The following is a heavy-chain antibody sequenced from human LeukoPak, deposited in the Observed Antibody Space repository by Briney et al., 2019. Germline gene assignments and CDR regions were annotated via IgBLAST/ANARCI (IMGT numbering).Heavy chain of an antibody. CDR1: GFTFSSYE. V-gene: IGHV3-48*03. D-gene: IGHD5-18*01. CDR3: AREGEYSYGDYYYYGMDV. J-gene: IGHJ6*04. Sequence: GGSLRLSCAASGFTFSSYEMIWVRQAPGKGLEWVSYISSSGGTIYYADSVKGRFTISRDNAKNSLYLQMNSLRAEDTAVYYCAREGEYSYGDYYYYGMDVWGKGTTVTVPS. CDR2: ISSSGGTI.